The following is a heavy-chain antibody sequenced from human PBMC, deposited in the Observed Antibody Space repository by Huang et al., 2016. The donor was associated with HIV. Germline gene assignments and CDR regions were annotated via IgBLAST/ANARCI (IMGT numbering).Heavy chain of an antibody. V-gene: IGHV1-69*13. CDR2: IIPMVGTP. Sequence: QVQLVQSGAEVKTPGSSVKVSCKASGGTFSKYAISWVRQAPGQGLEWMGGIIPMVGTPNYARKCQGRVTITADESTSTTYVEVSSLRSEDTALYYCARGQLGSYGDYDVLYWGQGTLVTVSS. J-gene: IGHJ4*02. CDR1: GGTFSKYA. D-gene: IGHD4-17*01. CDR3: ARGQLGSYGDYDVLY.